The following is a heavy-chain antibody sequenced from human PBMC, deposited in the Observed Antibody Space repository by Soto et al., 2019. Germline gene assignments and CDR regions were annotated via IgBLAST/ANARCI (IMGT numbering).Heavy chain of an antibody. D-gene: IGHD3-3*01. Sequence: GGSLRLSCAASGFTVSSNYMSWVRQAPGKGLEWVSVIYSGGSTYYADSVKGRFTISRDNSKNTLYLQMNSLRAEDTAVYYCARERYDFWTGGMDVWGQGTTVTVSS. V-gene: IGHV3-53*01. CDR1: GFTVSSNY. CDR2: IYSGGST. CDR3: ARERYDFWTGGMDV. J-gene: IGHJ6*02.